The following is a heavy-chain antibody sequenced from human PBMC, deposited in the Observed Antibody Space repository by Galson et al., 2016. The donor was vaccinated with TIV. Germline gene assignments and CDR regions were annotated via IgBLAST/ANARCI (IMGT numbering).Heavy chain of an antibody. D-gene: IGHD2-15*01. J-gene: IGHJ4*02. CDR3: ARDIPCGGSCYFFDD. CDR1: GGTFNSYA. Sequence: SVKVSCKASGGTFNSYAINWVRQAPGQGLEWMGGILPISATTNYAQKFQGRVSITTDESTSTVFMQLRSLRAEDTAVYFCARDIPCGGSCYFFDDWGQGTLVTVSS. CDR2: ILPISATT. V-gene: IGHV1-69*05.